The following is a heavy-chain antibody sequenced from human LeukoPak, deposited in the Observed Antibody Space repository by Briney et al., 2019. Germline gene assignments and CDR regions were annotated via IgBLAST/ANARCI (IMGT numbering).Heavy chain of an antibody. CDR2: ISSSSSYI. Sequence: GGSLRLSCAASGFTFSSYSMNWVRQAPGKGLEWVSSISSSSSYIYYADSVKGRFTISRDNARNSLFLQMNSLKTEDTAVYYCTRLPALFVDTAMVTSDYWGQGTLVTVSS. J-gene: IGHJ4*02. V-gene: IGHV3-21*04. CDR1: GFTFSSYS. CDR3: TRLPALFVDTAMVTSDY. D-gene: IGHD5-18*01.